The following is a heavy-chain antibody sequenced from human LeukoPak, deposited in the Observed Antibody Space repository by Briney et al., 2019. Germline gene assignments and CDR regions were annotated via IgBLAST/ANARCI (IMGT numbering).Heavy chain of an antibody. D-gene: IGHD6-13*01. CDR3: ASLAVAGKIFDY. CDR1: GFTVSVNY. J-gene: IGHJ4*02. CDR2: IYSGGST. Sequence: GGSLRLSCAASGFTVSVNYMNWVRQAPGKGLEWVSVIYSGGSTYCADSVKGRFTISRDNSKNTLYLQMNSLRAEDTAVYYCASLAVAGKIFDYWGQGTLVTVSS. V-gene: IGHV3-53*01.